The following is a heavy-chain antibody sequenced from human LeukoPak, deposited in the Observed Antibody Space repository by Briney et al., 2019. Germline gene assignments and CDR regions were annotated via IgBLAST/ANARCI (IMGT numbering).Heavy chain of an antibody. CDR2: IKQGGSEK. V-gene: IGHV3-7*01. CDR3: ARVSSGGSWLYYYYYGMDV. J-gene: IGHJ6*02. D-gene: IGHD2-15*01. Sequence: GGSLRLSCAASGFTFSSYWMSWVRQAPGKGLEWVANIKQGGSEKYYVDSVKGRFTISRDNAKNSLYLQMNSLRAEDTAVYYCARVSSGGSWLYYYYYGMDVWGQGTTVTVSS. CDR1: GFTFSSYW.